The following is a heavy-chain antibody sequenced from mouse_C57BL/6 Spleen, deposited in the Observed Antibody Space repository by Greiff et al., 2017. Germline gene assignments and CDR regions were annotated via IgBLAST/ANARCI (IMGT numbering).Heavy chain of an antibody. J-gene: IGHJ1*03. CDR3: ASPYGSRGYWYFDV. Sequence: VQLKQSGPELVKPGASVKISCKASGYSFTDYNMNWVKQSNGKSLEWIGVINPNYGTTSYNQKFKGKATLTVDQSSSTAYMQLNSLTSEDSAVYYSASPYGSRGYWYFDVWGTGTTVTVSS. V-gene: IGHV1-39*01. CDR2: INPNYGTT. D-gene: IGHD1-1*01. CDR1: GYSFTDYN.